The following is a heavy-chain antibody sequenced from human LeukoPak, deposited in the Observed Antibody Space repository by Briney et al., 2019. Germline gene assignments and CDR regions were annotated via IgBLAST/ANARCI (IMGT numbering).Heavy chain of an antibody. CDR2: INHSGST. CDR3: ARWGSGWYYFDY. V-gene: IGHV4-34*01. Sequence: PGGSLRLSCAASGFTFSNYAMSWVRQPPGKGLEWIGEINHSGSTNYNPSLKSRVTISVDTSKNQFSLKLSSVTAADTAVYYCARWGSGWYYFDYWGQGTLVTVSS. J-gene: IGHJ4*02. D-gene: IGHD6-19*01. CDR1: GFTFSNYA.